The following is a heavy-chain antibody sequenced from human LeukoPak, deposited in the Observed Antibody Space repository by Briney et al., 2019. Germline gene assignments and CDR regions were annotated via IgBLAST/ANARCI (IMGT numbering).Heavy chain of an antibody. CDR1: GGSISSSSYY. CDR3: ARDTYYYGSGSLSFDY. D-gene: IGHD3-10*01. CDR2: IYYSGST. J-gene: IGHJ4*02. V-gene: IGHV4-39*07. Sequence: NPSETLSLTCTVSGGSISSSSYYWGWIRQPLGKGLEWIGSIYYSGSTYYNPSLKSRVTMSVDTSKNQFSLKLSSVTAADTAVYYCARDTYYYGSGSLSFDYWGQGSLVTVSS.